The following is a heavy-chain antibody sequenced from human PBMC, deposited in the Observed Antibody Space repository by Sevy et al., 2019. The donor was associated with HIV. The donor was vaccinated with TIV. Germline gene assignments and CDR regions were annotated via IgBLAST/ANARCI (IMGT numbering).Heavy chain of an antibody. V-gene: IGHV3-7*01. CDR1: GFTFSDYW. CDR3: LRGGGGY. J-gene: IGHJ4*02. CDR2: INRDGSEK. Sequence: GGSLRLSCEASGFTFSDYWMTWVRQAPGKGLEWVASINRDGSEKYYIDSVKGRFIISRHIIKKSLFLQMNTLRVEDTAVYYCLRGGGGYWGQEILVTVSS. D-gene: IGHD5-12*01.